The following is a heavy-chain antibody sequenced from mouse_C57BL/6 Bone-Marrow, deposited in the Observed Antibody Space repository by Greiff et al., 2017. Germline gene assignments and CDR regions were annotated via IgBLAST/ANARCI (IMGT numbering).Heavy chain of an antibody. J-gene: IGHJ2*01. Sequence: QVQLQQPGAELVKPGASVKMSCKASGYTFTSYWITWVNQSPGQGLEWIGDIYPTSGRTNYNDKFKSKAILTVDTSSNTAYMQLSSLTAEDSAVFYCARSAPGGRSFDYWGQGTTLTVSA. D-gene: IGHD3-1*01. CDR1: GYTFTSYW. CDR3: ARSAPGGRSFDY. CDR2: IYPTSGRT. V-gene: IGHV1-55*01.